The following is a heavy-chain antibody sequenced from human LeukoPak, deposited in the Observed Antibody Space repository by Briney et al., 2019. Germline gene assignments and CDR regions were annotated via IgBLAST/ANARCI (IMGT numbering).Heavy chain of an antibody. CDR3: ARGGIITSYAFEI. D-gene: IGHD1-26*01. J-gene: IGHJ3*02. Sequence: GGSLRLSCAASGFTFSSHWMTWVRQAPGKGLEWVSCISSTSNYIFYADSVRGRFTISRDNAKNSLYLQMDSLRAEDTAVYYCARGGIITSYAFEIWGQGAMVTVSS. CDR2: ISSTSNYI. V-gene: IGHV3-21*01. CDR1: GFTFSSHW.